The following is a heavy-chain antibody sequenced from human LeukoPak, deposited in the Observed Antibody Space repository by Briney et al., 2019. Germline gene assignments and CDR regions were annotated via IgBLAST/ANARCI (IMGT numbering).Heavy chain of an antibody. V-gene: IGHV3-30-3*01. D-gene: IGHD3-22*01. CDR3: ARDGAITMIVVVITNGGAYLFDY. J-gene: IGHJ4*02. CDR1: GFTFSSYA. Sequence: GGSLRLSCAASGFTFSSYAMHWVRQAPGKGLEWVAVISYDGSNKYYADSVKGRFTISRDNSKNTLYLQMNSLRAEDTAVYYCARDGAITMIVVVITNGGAYLFDYWGQGTLVTVSS. CDR2: ISYDGSNK.